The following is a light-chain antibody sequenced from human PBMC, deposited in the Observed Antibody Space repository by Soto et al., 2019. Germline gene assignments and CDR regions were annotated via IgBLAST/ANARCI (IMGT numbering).Light chain of an antibody. CDR3: QQYHNWPPYT. J-gene: IGKJ2*01. CDR1: QTIDNT. V-gene: IGKV3-15*01. CDR2: DVS. Sequence: EIVMTQSPATLSLSPGERAALSCRASQTIDNTLAWYQRKPGRAPRLLIYDVSTRATGVPARFSGSGSETEFTLTISSLQSEDFAVYYCQQYHNWPPYTFGQGTKLEIK.